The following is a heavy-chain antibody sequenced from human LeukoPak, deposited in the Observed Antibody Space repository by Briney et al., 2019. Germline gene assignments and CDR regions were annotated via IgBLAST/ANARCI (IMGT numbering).Heavy chain of an antibody. D-gene: IGHD6-19*01. Sequence: SSETLSLTCTVSGGSISSYYWSWIRQPPGRGLEWIGDIYYSGSTNYNPSLKSRVTISVDTSKNQFSLRLTSVTAADTAVYYCAREGMAVGFARFPIFNYWGQGTLVTVSS. CDR3: AREGMAVGFARFPIFNY. J-gene: IGHJ4*02. V-gene: IGHV4-59*01. CDR2: IYYSGST. CDR1: GGSISSYY.